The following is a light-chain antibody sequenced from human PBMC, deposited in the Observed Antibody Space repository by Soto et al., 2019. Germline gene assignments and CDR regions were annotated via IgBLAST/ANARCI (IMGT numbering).Light chain of an antibody. Sequence: EIVLTQSPGTLSLSPGERVTLSSRASQSVSSNYLAWYQQKPGQAPRLLIYGASNRATGIPDRFSGTASGADFTLTISRLEPEDFAVYYCQQYGSSPPMYTFGQGTKLEIK. CDR1: QSVSSNY. CDR3: QQYGSSPPMYT. V-gene: IGKV3-20*01. J-gene: IGKJ2*01. CDR2: GAS.